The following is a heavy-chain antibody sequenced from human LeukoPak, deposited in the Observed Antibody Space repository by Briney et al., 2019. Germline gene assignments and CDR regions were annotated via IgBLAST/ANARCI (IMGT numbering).Heavy chain of an antibody. V-gene: IGHV4-30-4*01. CDR2: MYYSGST. D-gene: IGHD3-22*01. CDR3: ARPYYYDSRIDP. Sequence: SETLSLTCTVSGGPISSGDYYWSWIRQPPGKGLEWIAYMYYSGSTYYNPSLKSRVTMSAGTSKNQLSLKLSSVTAADTAVYYCARPYYYDSRIDPWGQGILVTVSS. J-gene: IGHJ5*02. CDR1: GGPISSGDYY.